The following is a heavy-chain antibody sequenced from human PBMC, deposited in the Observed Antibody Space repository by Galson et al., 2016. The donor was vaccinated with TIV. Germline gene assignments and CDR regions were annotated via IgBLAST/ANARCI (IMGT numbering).Heavy chain of an antibody. CDR2: ISYDGSNK. D-gene: IGHD6-6*01. V-gene: IGHV3-30-3*01. CDR3: ARDPIPGRPDYFDY. J-gene: IGHJ4*02. Sequence: SLRLSCAVSGFTFSSYVMHWVRQAPGKGLEWLAIISYDGSNKYYADSVKGRFTISGDNSKNTLFLQMSSLRPADTAIYYCARDPIPGRPDYFDYWGQGTLVTVSS. CDR1: GFTFSSYV.